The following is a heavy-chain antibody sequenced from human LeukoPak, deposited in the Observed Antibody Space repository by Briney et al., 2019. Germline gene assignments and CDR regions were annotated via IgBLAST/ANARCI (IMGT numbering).Heavy chain of an antibody. V-gene: IGHV3-23*01. J-gene: IGHJ4*02. CDR3: ARLFMVRGVIITSYFDY. Sequence: GGSLRLSCAASGFTFSSYAMSWVRQAPGKGLEWVSAIGGSGGSTYYADSVKGRFTISRDNSKNTLYLQMNSLRAEDTAVYYCARLFMVRGVIITSYFDYWGQGTLVTVSS. CDR1: GFTFSSYA. D-gene: IGHD3-10*01. CDR2: IGGSGGST.